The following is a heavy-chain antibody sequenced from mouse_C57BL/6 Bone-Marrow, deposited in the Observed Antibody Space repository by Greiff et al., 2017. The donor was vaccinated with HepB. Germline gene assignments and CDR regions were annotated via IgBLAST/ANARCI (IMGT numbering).Heavy chain of an antibody. CDR1: GYTFTSYD. CDR2: IYPRDGST. D-gene: IGHD1-1*01. Sequence: VKLQESGPELVKPGASVKLSCKASGYTFTSYDINWVKQRPGQGLEWIGWIYPRDGSTKYNEKFKGKATLTVDTSSSTAYMELHSLTSEDSAVYFCARSWGGYYYGSWYFDVWGTGTTVTVSS. J-gene: IGHJ1*03. CDR3: ARSWGGYYYGSWYFDV. V-gene: IGHV1-85*01.